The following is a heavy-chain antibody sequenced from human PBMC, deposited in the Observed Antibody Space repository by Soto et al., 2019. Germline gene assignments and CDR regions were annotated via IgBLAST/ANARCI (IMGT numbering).Heavy chain of an antibody. CDR2: IIPIFGTA. V-gene: IGHV1-69*13. CDR1: GGTFSSYA. Sequence: ASVKVSCKASGGTFSSYAISWVRQAPGQGLEWMGGIIPIFGTANYAQKFQGRVTITADENTRTVYMELSRLRSEDTAVYYCARQFGSDTTGYYYAYWGQGTLVTVSS. D-gene: IGHD3-22*01. J-gene: IGHJ4*02. CDR3: ARQFGSDTTGYYYAY.